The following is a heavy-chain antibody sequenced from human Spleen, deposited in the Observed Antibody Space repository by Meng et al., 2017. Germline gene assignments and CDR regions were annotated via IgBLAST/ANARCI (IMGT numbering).Heavy chain of an antibody. D-gene: IGHD1-26*01. CDR3: ARHGELLRRRGPIYYFVY. CDR1: GSTFTSYG. V-gene: IGHV1-18*01. J-gene: IGHJ4*02. Sequence: VALVSSGDRVKHPGASVKASCQVSGSTFTSYGISRVRQAPGQGLGWMGWISAYNGNTNYAQKLQGRVTMTTDTSTSTAYMELRSLRSDDTAVYYCARHGELLRRRGPIYYFVYWGQGTLVTVSS. CDR2: ISAYNGNT.